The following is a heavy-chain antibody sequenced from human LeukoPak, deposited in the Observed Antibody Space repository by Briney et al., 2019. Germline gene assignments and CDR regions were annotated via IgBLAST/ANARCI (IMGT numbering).Heavy chain of an antibody. V-gene: IGHV4-39*01. J-gene: IGHJ4*02. CDR2: IYYRGTT. CDR1: GGSINGDTDY. D-gene: IGHD4-17*01. CDR3: AKGDYGVGFEY. Sequence: SETLSLTCTVSGGSINGDTDYWGWIRQPPGKGLEWIGTIYYRGTTYYNPSLESRVTVSVDTSKNQFSVRLSSVTAADTAVYYCAKGDYGVGFEYWGQGTLVTVSS.